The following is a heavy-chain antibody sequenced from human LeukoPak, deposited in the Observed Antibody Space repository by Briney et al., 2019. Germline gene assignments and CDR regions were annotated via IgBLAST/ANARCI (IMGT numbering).Heavy chain of an antibody. D-gene: IGHD2-15*01. CDR3: ARGLGLEYCTGGTCYPNLYFDY. V-gene: IGHV1-2*02. CDR2: INPNSGGT. J-gene: IGHJ4*02. Sequence: ASVKVSCKASGYTFSDYFMHWVRQAPGLGLEWMGWINPNSGGTKYAQKFQGRVTMTRDTSISTDYMELSSLRSDDTAVYYCARGLGLEYCTGGTCYPNLYFDYWGQGTLVTVSS. CDR1: GYTFSDYF.